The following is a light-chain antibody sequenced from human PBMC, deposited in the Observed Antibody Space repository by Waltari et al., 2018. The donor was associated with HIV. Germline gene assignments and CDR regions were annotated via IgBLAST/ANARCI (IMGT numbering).Light chain of an antibody. CDR3: QQRSYWPPYT. CDR2: DAS. CDR1: QSVSSY. J-gene: IGKJ2*01. V-gene: IGKV3-11*01. Sequence: EIVLTQSPAPLSLSPGERATLSCRASQSVSSYLAWYQQKPGQAPRLLIYDASNRATGIPARFSASGSGTDFTLTISSLEPEDFAVYYCQQRSYWPPYTFGQGTRLEIK.